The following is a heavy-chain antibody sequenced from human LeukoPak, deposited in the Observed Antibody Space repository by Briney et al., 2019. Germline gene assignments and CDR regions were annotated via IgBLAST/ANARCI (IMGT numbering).Heavy chain of an antibody. D-gene: IGHD3-10*01. Sequence: VASVKVSCKASGYTFTGYYMHWVRQAPGQGLEWMGWINPNSGGTNYAQKFQGRVTMTRDTSISTAYMELSRLRSDDTAVYYCARKYYGSGSYFDYWGQGTLVTVSS. CDR2: INPNSGGT. CDR3: ARKYYGSGSYFDY. V-gene: IGHV1-2*02. CDR1: GYTFTGYY. J-gene: IGHJ4*02.